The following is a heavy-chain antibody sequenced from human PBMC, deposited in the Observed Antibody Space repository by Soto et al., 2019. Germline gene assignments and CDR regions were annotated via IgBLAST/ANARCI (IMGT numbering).Heavy chain of an antibody. J-gene: IGHJ6*02. V-gene: IGHV1-69*06. CDR1: GGTFSSYA. CDR3: AREKYSASPPANHYCFGMDV. D-gene: IGHD6-6*01. CDR2: TLPNFGAA. Sequence: QVQLVQSWAEEKKPGSSVKVSCKASGGTFSSYAINWLRQSPGQGLEWRGGTLPNFGAANYAQKFQGRVTITADKSKNTGYMGLSSLRSEDTGVYYCAREKYSASPPANHYCFGMDVWGQGTTVAVSS.